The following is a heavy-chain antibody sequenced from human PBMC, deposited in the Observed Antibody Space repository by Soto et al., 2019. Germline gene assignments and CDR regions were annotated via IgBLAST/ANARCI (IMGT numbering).Heavy chain of an antibody. CDR1: GFTFDDYA. J-gene: IGHJ4*02. Sequence: GGSLRLSCAASGFTFDDYAMHWVRQAPGKGLEWVSGISWNSGSIGYADSVKGRFTISRENAKNSLYLQMNSLRAGDTAVYYCARVPKGQLWTFDYWGQGTLVTVSS. V-gene: IGHV3-9*01. CDR2: ISWNSGSI. CDR3: ARVPKGQLWTFDY. D-gene: IGHD5-18*01.